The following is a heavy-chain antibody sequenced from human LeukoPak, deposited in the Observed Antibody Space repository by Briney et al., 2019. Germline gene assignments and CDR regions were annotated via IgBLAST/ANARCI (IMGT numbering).Heavy chain of an antibody. J-gene: IGHJ5*02. D-gene: IGHD4-11*01. CDR1: GGSISSYY. Sequence: SETLSLTCTVSGGSISSYYWGWHGPPPGKGRGGSGYIYSSESHNCHTSITSRVTISVDTSKNQLSLKLTSVTAAETAVYASAIQLRDSSNYGWFDPWGQGTLVTVSS. CDR3: AIQLRDSSNYGWFDP. CDR2: IYSSESH. V-gene: IGHV4-59*08.